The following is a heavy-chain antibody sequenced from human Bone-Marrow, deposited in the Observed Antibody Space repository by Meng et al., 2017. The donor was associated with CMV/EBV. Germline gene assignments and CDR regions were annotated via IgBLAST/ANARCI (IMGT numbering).Heavy chain of an antibody. J-gene: IGHJ4*02. V-gene: IGHV4-61*08. Sequence: SETLSLTCTVSGVPISSGDYYWSWIRQPPGKGLEWIGYIYYSGSTNYNPSLKSRVTISVDTSKNQFSLKLSSVTAADTAVYYCARLDLVFTHEDWGQGTLVTVSS. D-gene: IGHD2-15*01. CDR2: IYYSGST. CDR1: GVPISSGDYY. CDR3: ARLDLVFTHED.